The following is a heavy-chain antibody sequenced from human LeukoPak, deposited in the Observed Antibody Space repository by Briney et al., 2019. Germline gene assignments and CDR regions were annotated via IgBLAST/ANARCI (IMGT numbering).Heavy chain of an antibody. Sequence: GGSLRLSCAASGFTFSDYYMSWIRQAPGNGLEWVSYISSSGSTIYYADSVKGRFTISRDNAKNSLYLQMNSLRAEDTAVYYCAKIASSSSQPYWGQGTLVSVSS. J-gene: IGHJ4*02. CDR1: GFTFSDYY. CDR3: AKIASSSSQPY. D-gene: IGHD6-13*01. V-gene: IGHV3-11*01. CDR2: ISSSGSTI.